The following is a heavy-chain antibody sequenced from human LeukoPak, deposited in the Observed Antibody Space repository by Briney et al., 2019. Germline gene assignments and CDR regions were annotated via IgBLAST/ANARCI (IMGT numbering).Heavy chain of an antibody. CDR1: GDSVSSNSAA. Sequence: SQTLSLTCAISGDSVSSNSAAWNWIRQSPSRGLEWLGRTYYRSKWYNDYAVSVKSRITINPDTSKNQFSLQLNSVTPEDTAVYYCARGEATGTTFGYCYYYMDVWGKGTTVTVSS. D-gene: IGHD1-1*01. V-gene: IGHV6-1*01. J-gene: IGHJ6*03. CDR3: ARGEATGTTFGYCYYYMDV. CDR2: TYYRSKWYN.